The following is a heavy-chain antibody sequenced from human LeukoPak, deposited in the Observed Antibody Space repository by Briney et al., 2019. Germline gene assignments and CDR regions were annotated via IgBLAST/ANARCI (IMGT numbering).Heavy chain of an antibody. D-gene: IGHD3-3*02. V-gene: IGHV3-53*01. CDR2: LYSGSST. J-gene: IGHJ2*01. Sequence: GGSLRLSCAASGFTVSTNYMNWVRQAPGKGLEWVSILYSGSSTYYADSVEGRFTTSRDSSKNTLFLQMNDLRAEDTAVYYCARVGDHFHWYLDLWGRGTLVTVSS. CDR3: ARVGDHFHWYLDL. CDR1: GFTVSTNY.